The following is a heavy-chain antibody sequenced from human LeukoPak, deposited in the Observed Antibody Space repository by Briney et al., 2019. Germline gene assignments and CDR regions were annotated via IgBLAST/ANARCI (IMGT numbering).Heavy chain of an antibody. CDR3: ARDRGETYYYFDF. V-gene: IGHV3-23*01. CDR1: GYTFSSYA. J-gene: IGHJ4*02. CDR2: ISGSGGST. D-gene: IGHD1-26*01. Sequence: GGSLRLSCAASGYTFSSYAMSWVRQAPGKGLEWVSAISGSGGSTYYADSVKGRFTISRDNSKNTLYLQMNSLRAEDTAVYYCARDRGETYYYFDFWGQGTLVTVSS.